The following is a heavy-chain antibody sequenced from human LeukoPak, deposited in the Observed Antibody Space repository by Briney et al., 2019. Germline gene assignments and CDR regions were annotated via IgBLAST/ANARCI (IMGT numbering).Heavy chain of an antibody. CDR1: GGSISNSY. D-gene: IGHD5-18*01. Sequence: SATLSLTCSVSGGSISNSYWSWIRQPAGKGLECIGRIYASGTTNYNPSLKSRVNISVDTSKNQFSLKLSSVTAADPAVYYCARWGSVRPWLRGPNWFDPWGQGILVTVSS. V-gene: IGHV4-4*07. J-gene: IGHJ5*02. CDR2: IYASGTT. CDR3: ARWGSVRPWLRGPNWFDP.